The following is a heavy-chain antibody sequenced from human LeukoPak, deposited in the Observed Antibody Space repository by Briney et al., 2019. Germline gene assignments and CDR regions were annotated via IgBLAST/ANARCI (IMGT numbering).Heavy chain of an antibody. Sequence: GESLKISCKGSGYSFTSYWIGWVRQMPGKGLEWMGIIYPRDSDSRYSPSFQGQVTISADKSISTAYLQWSSLKASDTAMYYCARRGRYYSDGSGSLEAFDIWGQGTMVTVSS. CDR3: ARRGRYYSDGSGSLEAFDI. CDR1: GYSFTSYW. J-gene: IGHJ3*02. CDR2: IYPRDSDS. V-gene: IGHV5-51*01. D-gene: IGHD3-22*01.